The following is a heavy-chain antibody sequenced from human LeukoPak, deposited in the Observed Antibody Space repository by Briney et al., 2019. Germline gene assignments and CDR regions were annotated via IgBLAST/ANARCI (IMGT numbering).Heavy chain of an antibody. Sequence: SETLSLTCTVSGYSISSGYYWGWIRQPPGKGLEWIGSIYHSGSTYYNPSLKSRVTISVDTSKNQFSLKLSSVTAADTAVYYCARGGGSGRWGSAFDMWGQGTMVTVSS. D-gene: IGHD6-19*01. V-gene: IGHV4-38-2*02. J-gene: IGHJ3*02. CDR1: GYSISSGYY. CDR2: IYHSGST. CDR3: ARGGGSGRWGSAFDM.